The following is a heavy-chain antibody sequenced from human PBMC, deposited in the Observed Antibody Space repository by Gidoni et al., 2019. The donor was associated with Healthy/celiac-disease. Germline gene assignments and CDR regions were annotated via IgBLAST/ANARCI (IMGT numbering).Heavy chain of an antibody. CDR2: IIPIFGTA. D-gene: IGHD6-19*01. CDR1: GGTFSSYA. J-gene: IGHJ4*02. CDR3: ARGPRETYSSGWYGDY. Sequence: VQLVQSGAEVKKPGSSVKVSCKASGGTFSSYAISWVRQAPGQGLEWMGGIIPIFGTANYAQKFQGRVTITADESTSTAHMELSSLRSEDTAVYYCARGPRETYSSGWYGDYWGQGTLVTVSS. V-gene: IGHV1-69*01.